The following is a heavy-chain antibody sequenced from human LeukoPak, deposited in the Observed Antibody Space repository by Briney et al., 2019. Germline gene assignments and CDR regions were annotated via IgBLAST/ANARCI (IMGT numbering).Heavy chain of an antibody. Sequence: PGGSLRLSCAASGFTFSSYSMNWVRQAPGKELEWVSYISSSSSTIYYADSVKGRFTISRDNAKNSLYLQMNSLRDEDTAVYYCARGGSPPEALGDAFDIWGQGTLVTVSS. V-gene: IGHV3-48*02. D-gene: IGHD1-26*01. CDR1: GFTFSSYS. CDR3: ARGGSPPEALGDAFDI. J-gene: IGHJ3*02. CDR2: ISSSSSTI.